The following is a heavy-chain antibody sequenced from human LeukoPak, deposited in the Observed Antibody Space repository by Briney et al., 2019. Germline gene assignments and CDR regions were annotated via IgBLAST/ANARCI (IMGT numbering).Heavy chain of an antibody. CDR2: INSGGSST. Sequence: GGSLRLSCAASGFTFSSYWMHWVRQAPGKGLVWVSRINSGGSSTSYADSVKGRFTISRDNAKNTLYLQMNSLRAEDTAVYYCASTLGGVDTAMVDAFDIWGQGTMVTVSS. D-gene: IGHD5-18*01. V-gene: IGHV3-74*01. CDR1: GFTFSSYW. J-gene: IGHJ3*02. CDR3: ASTLGGVDTAMVDAFDI.